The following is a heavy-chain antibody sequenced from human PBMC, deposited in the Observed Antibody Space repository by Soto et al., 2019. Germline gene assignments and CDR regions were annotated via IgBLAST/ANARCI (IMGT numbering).Heavy chain of an antibody. CDR2: INPNSGGT. CDR3: ARGIEGWYQGRYYYGMDV. Sequence: ASVKVSCKASGYTFTGYYMHWVRQAPGQGLEWMGWINPNSGGTNYAQKFQGWVTMTRDTSISTAYMELSSLRSEDTAVYYCARGIEGWYQGRYYYGMDVWGQGTTVTVSS. J-gene: IGHJ6*02. V-gene: IGHV1-2*04. D-gene: IGHD6-19*01. CDR1: GYTFTGYY.